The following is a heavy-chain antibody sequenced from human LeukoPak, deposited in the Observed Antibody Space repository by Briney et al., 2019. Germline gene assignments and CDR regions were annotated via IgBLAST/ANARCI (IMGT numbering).Heavy chain of an antibody. CDR1: GGSISSYY. Sequence: SETLSLTCTVSGGSISSYYWSRIRQPAGKGLEWIGRIYTSGSTNYNPSLKSRVTMSVDTSKNQFSLKLSSVTAADTAVYYCARASNSYYDFWSGSQGNWFDPWGQGTLVTVSS. D-gene: IGHD3-3*01. V-gene: IGHV4-4*07. CDR3: ARASNSYYDFWSGSQGNWFDP. CDR2: IYTSGST. J-gene: IGHJ5*02.